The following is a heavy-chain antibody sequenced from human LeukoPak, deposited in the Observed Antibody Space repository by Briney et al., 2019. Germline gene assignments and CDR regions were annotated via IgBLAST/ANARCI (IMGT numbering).Heavy chain of an antibody. J-gene: IGHJ4*02. Sequence: PGGSLRLSCAASGFTFDNYGLSWVRQAPGKGLEWVSGINWNGGSTGHADSVKGRFTISRDISKNAVYLQMNSLRAEDTAVYYCARDSYGDANFDSWGQGTLVTVSS. D-gene: IGHD4-17*01. CDR2: INWNGGST. CDR1: GFTFDNYG. V-gene: IGHV3-20*04. CDR3: ARDSYGDANFDS.